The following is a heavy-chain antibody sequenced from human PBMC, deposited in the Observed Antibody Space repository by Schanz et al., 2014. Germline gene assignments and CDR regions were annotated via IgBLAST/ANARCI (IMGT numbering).Heavy chain of an antibody. D-gene: IGHD3-9*01. V-gene: IGHV3-66*02. J-gene: IGHJ4*02. CDR2: IYSDGMT. CDR3: ARGVARERYSDWLELDY. CDR1: GFTFADYY. Sequence: EVQLVESGGGLVQPGGSLRLSCAGSGFTFADYYMTWIRQAPGKGVEWVSVIYSDGMTYYGDSVKGRFTISRDSPKNRLYLQMNSLRAEDSVVYYCARGVARERYSDWLELDYWGQGTLVTVSS.